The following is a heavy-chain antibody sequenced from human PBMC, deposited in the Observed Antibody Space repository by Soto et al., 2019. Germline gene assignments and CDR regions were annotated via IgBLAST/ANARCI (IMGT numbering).Heavy chain of an antibody. CDR3: GSPRSGPSPDVGH. D-gene: IGHD2-15*01. J-gene: IGHJ4*01. Sequence: GASVKVSCKASVFSVDTTYCIHWVRRAPGQGLEWMGSINPNSGDTNYAQNFQGRVTMTRDTSISTAYMEVSSLTSDDTAVYYCGSPRSGPSPDVGHWGHGTVVTVYS. CDR1: VFSVDTTYC. CDR2: INPNSGDT. V-gene: IGHV1-2*02.